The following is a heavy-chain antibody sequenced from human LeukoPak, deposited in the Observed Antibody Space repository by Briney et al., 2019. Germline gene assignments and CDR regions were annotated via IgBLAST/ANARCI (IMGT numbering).Heavy chain of an antibody. CDR1: GGSISSYY. D-gene: IGHD3-10*01. CDR3: ASTTLYYGSGTYYYYYYMHV. J-gene: IGHJ6*03. Sequence: SETLSLTCTVSGGSISSYYWSWIRQPPWKGLEWIGYIYYSGSTNYNPSLKSRVTISVDTSKSQFSLKLSSVTAADTAVYYCASTTLYYGSGTYYYYYYMHVWGKGTTVAVSS. CDR2: IYYSGST. V-gene: IGHV4-59*08.